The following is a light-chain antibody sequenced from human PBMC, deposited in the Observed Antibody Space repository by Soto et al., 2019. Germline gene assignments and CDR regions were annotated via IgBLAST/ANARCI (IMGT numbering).Light chain of an antibody. V-gene: IGKV1-5*01. J-gene: IGKJ1*01. CDR3: QQYNSDSLT. Sequence: DIQMTQSPSTLSASVGDTVTITCRASQSISTWLAWYQHKPGEAPRLLIFDASNLERGVPSRFSGSGSGTEFTLTISSLQPDDFATYYCQQYNSDSLTFXQGTKVDIK. CDR1: QSISTW. CDR2: DAS.